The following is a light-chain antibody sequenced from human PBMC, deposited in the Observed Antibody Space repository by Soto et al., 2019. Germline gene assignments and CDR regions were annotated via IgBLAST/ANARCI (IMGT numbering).Light chain of an antibody. Sequence: DIQMTQSPSSVSASVGDRVSITCRASQGISTWLAWYQQKPGRAPKLLIYTGSSLQSVVTSRFSGTGYGTEFTLTISSLQPEYCATYYCPHANSCPLTFGGGTKVESK. J-gene: IGKJ4*01. CDR3: PHANSCPLT. CDR2: TGS. V-gene: IGKV1-12*01. CDR1: QGISTW.